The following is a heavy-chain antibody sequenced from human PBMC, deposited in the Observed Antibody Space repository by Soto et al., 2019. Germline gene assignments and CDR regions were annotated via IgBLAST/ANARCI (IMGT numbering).Heavy chain of an antibody. V-gene: IGHV1-69*01. CDR1: GDSFTNYA. J-gene: IGHJ5*02. D-gene: IGHD2-8*01. CDR3: GRYCTNTKCRGGYYLDL. Sequence: QVLLVQSGAEMKQPGSSVSVSCKASGDSFTNYAFTWVRQAPGQGPEWLGGIILALGTPHYSQRFQGRLKNTADGSSSTVFMELGSLRLDDTAVYYWGRYCTNTKCRGGYYLDLWGQGTLLTVSS. CDR2: IILALGTP.